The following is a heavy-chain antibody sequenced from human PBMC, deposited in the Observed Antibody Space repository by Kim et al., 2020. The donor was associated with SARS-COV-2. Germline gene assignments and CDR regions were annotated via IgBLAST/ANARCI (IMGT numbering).Heavy chain of an antibody. Sequence: GGSLRLSCAASGFTFSSYWMSWVRQAPGKGLEWVANIKQDGSEKYYVDSVKGRFTISRDNAKNSLYLQMNSLRAEDTAVYYCARDVFTYYYYYGMDVWGQGTTVTVSS. J-gene: IGHJ6*02. CDR2: IKQDGSEK. D-gene: IGHD3-10*02. V-gene: IGHV3-7*01. CDR3: ARDVFTYYYYYGMDV. CDR1: GFTFSSYW.